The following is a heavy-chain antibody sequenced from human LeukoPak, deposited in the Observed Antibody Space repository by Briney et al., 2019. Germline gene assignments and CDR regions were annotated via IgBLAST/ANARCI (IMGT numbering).Heavy chain of an antibody. CDR2: IYYSGST. V-gene: IGHV4-30-4*08. CDR3: ARGYYGSGSYYYYYYMDV. CDR1: GGSISSGGYY. D-gene: IGHD3-10*01. J-gene: IGHJ6*03. Sequence: PSQTLSLTCTVSGGSISSGGYYWSWIRQPPGKGLEWIGYIYYSGSTYYNPSLKSRVTISVDTSKNQFSLKLSSVTAADTAVYYCARGYYGSGSYYYYYYMDVWGKGTTVTVSS.